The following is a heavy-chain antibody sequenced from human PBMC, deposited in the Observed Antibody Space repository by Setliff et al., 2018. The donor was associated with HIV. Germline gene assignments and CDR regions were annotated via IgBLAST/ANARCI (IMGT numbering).Heavy chain of an antibody. J-gene: IGHJ6*02. D-gene: IGHD3-10*01. CDR3: ARITMVRGVYYGMDV. V-gene: IGHV4-39*07. Sequence: SETLSLTCTVSSGSISSSSYYWGWIRQPPGKGLEWIGSIYHSGNTYYNPSLKSRVTISVDTSKNQFSLKVSSVTAADTAVYYCARITMVRGVYYGMDVWGQGTTVTVSS. CDR1: SGSISSSSYY. CDR2: IYHSGNT.